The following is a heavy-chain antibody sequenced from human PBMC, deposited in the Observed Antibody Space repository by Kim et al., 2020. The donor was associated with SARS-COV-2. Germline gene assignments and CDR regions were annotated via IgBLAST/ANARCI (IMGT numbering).Heavy chain of an antibody. CDR1: GDSIIDYY. D-gene: IGHD1-26*01. Sequence: SETLSLTCSVSGDSIIDYYWSWIRQPPGKELEFIGYIYSSGSTTYSPSLKSRATMSVDTSKNHFSLTLNSVTAADTALYFCARGRKPRYGYAYDIWGQGT. J-gene: IGHJ3*02. CDR2: IYSSGST. V-gene: IGHV4-4*09. CDR3: ARGRKPRYGYAYDI.